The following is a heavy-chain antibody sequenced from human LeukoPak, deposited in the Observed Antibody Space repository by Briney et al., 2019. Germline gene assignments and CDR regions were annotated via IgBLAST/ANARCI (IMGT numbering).Heavy chain of an antibody. V-gene: IGHV1-69*13. CDR3: ARDLTRYGMDV. CDR1: GYTLTELS. Sequence: SVKVSCKVSGYTLTELSMHWVRQAPGQGLEWMGGIIPIFGTANYAQKFQGRVTITADESTSTAYMELSSLRSEDTAVYYCARDLTRYGMDVWGQGTTVTVSS. CDR2: IIPIFGTA. J-gene: IGHJ6*02.